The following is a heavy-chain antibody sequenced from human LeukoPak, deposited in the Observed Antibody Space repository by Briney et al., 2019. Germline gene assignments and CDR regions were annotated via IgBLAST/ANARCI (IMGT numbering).Heavy chain of an antibody. J-gene: IGHJ4*02. D-gene: IGHD3-10*01. CDR2: INPSGGST. CDR1: GYTFTSYY. CDR3: ARDRAGFYYPDAFDY. V-gene: IGHV1-46*01. Sequence: GASVKVSCKASGYTFTSYYMHWVRQAPGQGLEWVGIINPSGGSTSYAQKFQGRVTMTRDTSTSTVYMELSGLRSEDTAVYYCARDRAGFYYPDAFDYWGQGTLVTVSS.